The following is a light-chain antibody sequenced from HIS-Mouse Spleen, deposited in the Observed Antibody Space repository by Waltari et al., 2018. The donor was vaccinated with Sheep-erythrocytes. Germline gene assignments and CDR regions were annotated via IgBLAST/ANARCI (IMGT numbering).Light chain of an antibody. CDR2: DVS. Sequence: QSALTQPASVSGSPGQSITISCTGTSSDVRGYHYVSWYQQHPGKAPKLMIYDVSNRPSGVSNRFSGSKSGNTASLTISGLQAEDEADYYCSSYTSSSTWVFGGGTKLTVL. V-gene: IGLV2-14*03. CDR1: SSDVRGYHY. J-gene: IGLJ3*02. CDR3: SSYTSSSTWV.